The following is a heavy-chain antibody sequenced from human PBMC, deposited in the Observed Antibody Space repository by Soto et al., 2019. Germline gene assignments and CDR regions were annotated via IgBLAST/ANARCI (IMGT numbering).Heavy chain of an antibody. CDR3: ARTRYYGSATINRFDP. D-gene: IGHD3-10*01. J-gene: IGHJ5*02. CDR1: GDTLSTGGYT. CDR2: TYHSGNP. V-gene: IGHV4-30-2*01. Sequence: SENLSLTCDVSGDTLSTGGYTLGRIRQPPGKALEWIGHTYHSGNPYYNPSLKSRVIISVDRSKNQFSLKLSSVTAADTAVYYCARTRYYGSATINRFDPWGQGTLVTVSS.